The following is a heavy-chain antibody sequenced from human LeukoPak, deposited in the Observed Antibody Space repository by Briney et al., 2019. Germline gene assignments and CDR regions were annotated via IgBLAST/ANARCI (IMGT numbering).Heavy chain of an antibody. CDR3: ARHFDHVGSGIYEY. CDR1: GGSVSSYY. Sequence: SETLSLTCSVSGGSVSSYYWSWIRQPPGKGLEWIGYIYYSGYTNYNPSLKSRVTISVDTSNNQFSLKLSSVTAADTAVYYCARHFDHVGSGIYEYWGQGTLVTVSS. CDR2: IYYSGYT. D-gene: IGHD3-10*01. J-gene: IGHJ4*02. V-gene: IGHV4-59*08.